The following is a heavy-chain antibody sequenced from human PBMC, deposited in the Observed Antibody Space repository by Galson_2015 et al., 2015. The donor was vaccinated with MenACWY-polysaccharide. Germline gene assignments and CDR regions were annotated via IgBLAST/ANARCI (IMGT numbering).Heavy chain of an antibody. J-gene: IGHJ4*02. CDR2: INSDGTST. D-gene: IGHD1-26*01. CDR3: ARAGGRYPGNDVFDY. V-gene: IGHV3-74*01. Sequence: SLRLSCAASGFTFSSYWMHWVRQAPGKGLVWVSRINSDGTSTSYADSVKGRFTISRDNARNTLYLQMNSLRAEDTAVYYCARAGGRYPGNDVFDYWGQGTLVTVSS. CDR1: GFTFSSYW.